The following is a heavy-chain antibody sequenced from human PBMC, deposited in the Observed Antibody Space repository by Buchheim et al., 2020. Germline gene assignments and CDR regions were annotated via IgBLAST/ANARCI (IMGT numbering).Heavy chain of an antibody. D-gene: IGHD2-15*01. CDR3: ITGVVGAPYTFF. J-gene: IGHJ4*02. CDR2: IKSKTAGETT. CDR1: GFTFSDVW. V-gene: IGHV3-15*01. Sequence: EVQLVESGGGLVKPGGCLRLSCAASGFTFSDVWMSWVRQAPGKGLEWVGRIKSKTAGETTDYAEPAKGRFSISRDDSKNTLYLQMSSLKTEDTAVYFCITGVVGAPYTFFWGQGTL.